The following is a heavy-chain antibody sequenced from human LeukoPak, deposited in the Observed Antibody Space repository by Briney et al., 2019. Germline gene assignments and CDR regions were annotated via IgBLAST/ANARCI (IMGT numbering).Heavy chain of an antibody. D-gene: IGHD2-21*01. Sequence: ASVKVSCKASGGTFSSYAISWVRQAPGQGREWMGGIIPIFGTANYAQKFQGRVTITADESTSTAYMELSSLRSEDTAVYYCAREGAHIQAIDYWGQGTLVTVSS. CDR3: AREGAHIQAIDY. J-gene: IGHJ4*02. CDR1: GGTFSSYA. V-gene: IGHV1-69*13. CDR2: IIPIFGTA.